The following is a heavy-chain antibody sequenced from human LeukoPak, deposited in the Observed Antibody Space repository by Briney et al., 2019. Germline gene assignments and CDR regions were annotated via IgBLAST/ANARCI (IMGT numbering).Heavy chain of an antibody. J-gene: IGHJ4*02. CDR1: GFTFSSYA. CDR2: ISYDGSNK. V-gene: IGHV3-30*04. Sequence: GGSLRLSCAASGFTFSSYAMSWVRQAPGKGLEWVAVISYDGSNKYYADSVKGRFTISRDNSKNTLYLQMNSLRAEDTAVYYCARDIVLMVYAISPGYWGQGTLVTVSS. CDR3: ARDIVLMVYAISPGY. D-gene: IGHD2-8*01.